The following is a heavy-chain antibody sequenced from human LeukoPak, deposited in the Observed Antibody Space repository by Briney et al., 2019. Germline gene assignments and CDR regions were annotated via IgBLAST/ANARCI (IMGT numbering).Heavy chain of an antibody. Sequence: GGSLRLSCAASGFTFSSYSMNWVRQAPGKGLEWVSYISSSSSAIYYADSVKGRFTISRDNAKNSLYLQMNSLRAEDTAVYYCARDRWYYYGSGTPYFDYWGQGTLVTVSS. J-gene: IGHJ4*02. CDR1: GFTFSSYS. CDR3: ARDRWYYYGSGTPYFDY. V-gene: IGHV3-48*01. CDR2: ISSSSSAI. D-gene: IGHD3-10*01.